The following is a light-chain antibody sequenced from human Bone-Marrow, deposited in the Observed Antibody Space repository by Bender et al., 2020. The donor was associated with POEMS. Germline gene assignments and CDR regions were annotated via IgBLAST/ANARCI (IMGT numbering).Light chain of an antibody. Sequence: QSALTQPRSVSGSPGQSVTISCTGTSSDVGGYNYVSWYQQYPGKAPKLIIYNVYDRPPGVSNRFSGSKSGNTASLTISGLQAEDEAVYYCSSYTYTSTLGIFGGGTKVTVL. CDR3: SSYTYTSTLGI. V-gene: IGLV2-14*03. J-gene: IGLJ2*01. CDR1: SSDVGGYNY. CDR2: NVY.